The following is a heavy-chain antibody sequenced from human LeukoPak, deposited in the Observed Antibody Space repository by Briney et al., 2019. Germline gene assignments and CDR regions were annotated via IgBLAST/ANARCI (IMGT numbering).Heavy chain of an antibody. Sequence: GASVKVSCKTSGYTFGSYGITWVLQAPGQELEWMGWISGYNGNTNYAQKVQGRVTMTTDTSTSTAYMELSRLRSDDTAVYYCARDMITFGGVQGDYWGQGTLVTVSS. D-gene: IGHD3-16*01. J-gene: IGHJ4*02. CDR1: GYTFGSYG. CDR2: ISGYNGNT. V-gene: IGHV1-18*01. CDR3: ARDMITFGGVQGDY.